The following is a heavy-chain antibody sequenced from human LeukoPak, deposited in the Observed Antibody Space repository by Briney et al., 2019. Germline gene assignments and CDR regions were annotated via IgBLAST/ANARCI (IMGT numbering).Heavy chain of an antibody. D-gene: IGHD1-26*01. CDR3: ATSGSYARGGNDY. V-gene: IGHV4-34*01. CDR2: INHSGST. CDR1: GGSFSGYY. J-gene: IGHJ4*02. Sequence: PSETLSLTCAVYGGSFSGYYWSWIRQPPGKGLEWIGEINHSGSTNYSPSLKSRVTISVDTSKNQFSLKLSSVTAADTAVYYCATSGSYARGGNDYWGQGTLVTVSS.